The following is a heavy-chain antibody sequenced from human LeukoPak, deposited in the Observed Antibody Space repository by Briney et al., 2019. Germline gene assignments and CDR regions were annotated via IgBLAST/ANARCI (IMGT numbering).Heavy chain of an antibody. CDR3: ATRSSGSYYY. Sequence: GGSLRLSCAASGFTFSSYAMSWVRQAPGKGLELVSGISSSGIIGINGGTYYADSVKGRFTISRDNSKNTLYLQMSSLRAEDTAVYYCATRSSGSYYYWGQGILVTASA. CDR2: ISSSGIIGINGGT. J-gene: IGHJ4*02. D-gene: IGHD3-10*01. CDR1: GFTFSSYA. V-gene: IGHV3-23*01.